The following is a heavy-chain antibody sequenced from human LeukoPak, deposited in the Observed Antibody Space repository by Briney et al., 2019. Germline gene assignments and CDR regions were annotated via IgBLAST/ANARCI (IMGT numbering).Heavy chain of an antibody. D-gene: IGHD2/OR15-2a*01. CDR1: GFPFSSYA. J-gene: IGHJ4*02. V-gene: IGHV3-43*02. Sequence: GGSLRLSCAASGFPFSSYAIHWVRQAPGKGLEWVSLISGDGGSTHYEASVRGRFTFSRDKSKNSLYLQMNSLRTEDTALYYCARDTTSGGIDYWGQGTLVTVSS. CDR2: ISGDGGST. CDR3: ARDTTSGGIDY.